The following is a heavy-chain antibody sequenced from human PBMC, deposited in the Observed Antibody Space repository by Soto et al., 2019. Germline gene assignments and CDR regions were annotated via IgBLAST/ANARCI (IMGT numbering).Heavy chain of an antibody. Sequence: GGSLRLSCAASGFMFSSHAMNWVRQAPGKGLEWVSGITDSGGDTYYADSVKGRVTISRDNSKNTLYLQMKSLRAEDTALYYCVKGRSGFVSNYFDYWGQGTLVTVSS. J-gene: IGHJ4*02. CDR3: VKGRSGFVSNYFDY. D-gene: IGHD3-3*01. V-gene: IGHV3-23*01. CDR1: GFMFSSHA. CDR2: ITDSGGDT.